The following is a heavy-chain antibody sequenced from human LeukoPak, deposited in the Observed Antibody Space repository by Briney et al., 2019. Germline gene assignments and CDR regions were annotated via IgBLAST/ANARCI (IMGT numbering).Heavy chain of an antibody. Sequence: GGSLRLSCAASGFIFSNYAMTCVRQAPGKGLEWVSSISGNAGSTYYIDSVKGRFTISRDNSKNTLFLQMNSLRAEDTGMYYCAKYGAPGWSGYCDYWGQGTLVTVSS. CDR2: ISGNAGST. CDR1: GFIFSNYA. V-gene: IGHV3-23*01. J-gene: IGHJ4*02. D-gene: IGHD4/OR15-4a*01. CDR3: AKYGAPGWSGYCDY.